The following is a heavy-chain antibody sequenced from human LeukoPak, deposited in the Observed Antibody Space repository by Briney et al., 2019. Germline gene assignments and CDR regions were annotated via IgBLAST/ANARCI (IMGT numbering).Heavy chain of an antibody. CDR1: GFTFSSYG. CDR2: ISGSGGTT. V-gene: IGHV3-23*01. D-gene: IGHD1-26*01. CDR3: ARDGRRRAVGATSPLFDY. J-gene: IGHJ4*02. Sequence: GGSLRLSCAASGFTFSSYGMSWVRQAPGKGLEWVSAISGSGGTTYDADSVKGRFTISRDNAKNSLYLQMNSLRAEDTAVYYCARDGRRRAVGATSPLFDYWGQGTLVTVSS.